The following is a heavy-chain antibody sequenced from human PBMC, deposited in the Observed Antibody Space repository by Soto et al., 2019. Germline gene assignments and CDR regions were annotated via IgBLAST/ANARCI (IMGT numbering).Heavy chain of an antibody. V-gene: IGHV1-18*01. D-gene: IGHD3-10*01. CDR2: ISAYNGNT. J-gene: IGHJ6*02. Sequence: ASVKVSCKASGYTFTSYCISWVRQAPGQGLEWMGWISAYNGNTNYAQKLQGRVTMTTDTSTSTAYMELRSLRSDDTAVYYCARAVVRGQVYYYYGMDVWGQGTTVTVSS. CDR1: GYTFTSYC. CDR3: ARAVVRGQVYYYYGMDV.